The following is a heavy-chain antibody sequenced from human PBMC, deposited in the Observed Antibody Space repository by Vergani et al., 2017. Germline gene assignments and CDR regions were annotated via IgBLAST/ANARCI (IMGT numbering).Heavy chain of an antibody. D-gene: IGHD2-2*01. CDR1: GYTFTGYY. Sequence: QVQLVQSGAEVKKPGASVKVSCKASGYTFTGYYMHWVRQAPGQGLEWMGWINPNSGGTNYAQKFQGRVTMTRDTSISTAYMELSRLRSDDTAVYYCARDQVEWVVPAPCDPWGQGTLVTVSS. CDR3: ARDQVEWVVPAPCDP. CDR2: INPNSGGT. V-gene: IGHV1-2*02. J-gene: IGHJ5*02.